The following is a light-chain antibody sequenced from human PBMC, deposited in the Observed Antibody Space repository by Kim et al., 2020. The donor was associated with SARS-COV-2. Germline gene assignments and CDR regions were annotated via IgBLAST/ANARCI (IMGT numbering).Light chain of an antibody. J-gene: IGLJ2*01. CDR2: GNN. CDR3: NSRDSNDNVV. V-gene: IGLV3-19*01. Sequence: VALGQTVRITCQGGSLRSYYAAWYQQEPGQAPILVIYGNNNRPSGIPDRFSGSSSGNTASLTITGTQAGDEADYYCNSRDSNDNVVFGGGTQLTVL. CDR1: SLRSYY.